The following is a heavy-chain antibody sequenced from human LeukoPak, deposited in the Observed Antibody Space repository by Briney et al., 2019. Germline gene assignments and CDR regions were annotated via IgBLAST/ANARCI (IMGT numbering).Heavy chain of an antibody. J-gene: IGHJ4*02. CDR1: GFTFSSYG. D-gene: IGHD3-10*01. CDR2: ISYDGSNK. CDR3: AELLTDY. Sequence: GGSLRLSCAASGFTFSSYGMDWVRQAPGKGLEWVAVISYDGSNKYYADSVKGRFTISRDNSKNTLYLQMNSLRAEDTAVYYCAELLTDYWGQGTLVTVSS. V-gene: IGHV3-30*03.